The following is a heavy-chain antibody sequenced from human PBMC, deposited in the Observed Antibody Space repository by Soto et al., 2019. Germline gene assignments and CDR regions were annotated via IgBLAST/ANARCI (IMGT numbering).Heavy chain of an antibody. J-gene: IGHJ4*02. Sequence: QITLKESGPTLVKPTQTLTLTCTFSGFSLSTRGVGVGWIRQPPGKALEWLALIYWDDDKRYSPSLRSRLTITKDPPKNHVDLTLTNMDPVDTATYYCAHIGISTWFTYWGQGSLVTVSS. CDR2: IYWDDDK. D-gene: IGHD3-10*01. CDR3: AHIGISTWFTY. CDR1: GFSLSTRGVG. V-gene: IGHV2-5*02.